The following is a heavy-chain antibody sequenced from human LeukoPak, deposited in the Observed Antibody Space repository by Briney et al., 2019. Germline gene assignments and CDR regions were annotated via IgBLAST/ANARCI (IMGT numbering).Heavy chain of an antibody. D-gene: IGHD1-1*01. CDR1: GDSFSNYY. CDR3: ARGHEEWEVLQRAVHFDY. CDR2: INHSGSI. Sequence: SETLSLTCAVSGDSFSNYYWTWIRQPPGKGLEWIGEINHSGSINYNPSLRSRVTILLDASKSQFSLKLSSLAAADTAVYFCARGHEEWEVLQRAVHFDYWGQGSLVTVSS. J-gene: IGHJ4*02. V-gene: IGHV4-34*01.